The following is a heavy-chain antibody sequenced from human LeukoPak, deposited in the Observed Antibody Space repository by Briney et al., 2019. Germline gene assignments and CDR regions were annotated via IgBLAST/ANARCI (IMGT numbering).Heavy chain of an antibody. Sequence: GGSLRLSCAASGFTFDDYGMSWVRQAPGKGLEWVSGINWNGGSTGYADSVKGRFTISRDNAKNSLCLQMNSLRAEDTALYYCARASYSGYDSDYWGQGTLVTVSA. CDR3: ARASYSGYDSDY. CDR1: GFTFDDYG. D-gene: IGHD5-12*01. J-gene: IGHJ4*02. V-gene: IGHV3-20*04. CDR2: INWNGGST.